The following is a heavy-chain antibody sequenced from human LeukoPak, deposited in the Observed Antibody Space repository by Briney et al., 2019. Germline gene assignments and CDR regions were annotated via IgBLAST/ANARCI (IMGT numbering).Heavy chain of an antibody. D-gene: IGHD3-22*01. J-gene: IGHJ4*02. Sequence: PSETLSLTCTVSGGSMSSSSYYWGWIRQPPGKGLEWIGSIYYSESTYQNPSLKSRVTISVDTSKNQFSLKLSSVTAADTAVYYCAREEIFAYDSSGFFDYWGQGTLVTVSS. V-gene: IGHV4-39*07. CDR3: AREEIFAYDSSGFFDY. CDR1: GGSMSSSSYY. CDR2: IYYSEST.